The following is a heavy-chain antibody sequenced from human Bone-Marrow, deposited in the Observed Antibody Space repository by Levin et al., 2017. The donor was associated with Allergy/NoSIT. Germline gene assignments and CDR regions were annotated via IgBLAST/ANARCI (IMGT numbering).Heavy chain of an antibody. J-gene: IGHJ5*02. D-gene: IGHD6-13*01. V-gene: IGHV4-39*01. CDR1: GGSISSSSYY. Sequence: SQTLSLTCTVSGGSISSSSYYWGWIRQPPGKGLEWIGSIYYSGSTYYNPSLKSRVTISVDTSKNQFSLKLSSATAADTAVYYCARQPSGYPLNWFDPWGQGTLVTVSS. CDR2: IYYSGST. CDR3: ARQPSGYPLNWFDP.